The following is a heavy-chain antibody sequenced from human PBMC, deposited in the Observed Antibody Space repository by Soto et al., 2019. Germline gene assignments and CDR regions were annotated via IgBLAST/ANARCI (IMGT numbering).Heavy chain of an antibody. CDR3: AKDQVPVYYYDSRGTFDY. D-gene: IGHD3-22*01. CDR1: GFTFSNYA. Sequence: EVHLLESGGGLVQPGGSLRLSCAASGFTFSNYAMNWVRQAPGKGLEWVSGISGGGDSTCYADSVKGRFIISRDNSKNTLFLQVNTLRAEDTAVYYCAKDQVPVYYYDSRGTFDYWGQGTLVTVSS. V-gene: IGHV3-23*01. J-gene: IGHJ4*02. CDR2: ISGGGDST.